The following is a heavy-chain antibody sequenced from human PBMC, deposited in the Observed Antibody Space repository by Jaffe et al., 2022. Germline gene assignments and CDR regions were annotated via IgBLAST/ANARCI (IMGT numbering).Heavy chain of an antibody. CDR3: AKSPESGSGSYTYYYYMDV. CDR2: ISGSGGNT. Sequence: EVQLLESGGGLVQPGGSLRLSCASSGFTFSRYAMSWVRQAPGKGLEWVSAISGSGGNTFYADSVKGRFTISRDNSKHTLYLQMNRLRVEDTAVYYCAKSPESGSGSYTYYYYMDVWGKGTTVTVSS. D-gene: IGHD3-10*01. J-gene: IGHJ6*03. CDR1: GFTFSRYA. V-gene: IGHV3-23*01.